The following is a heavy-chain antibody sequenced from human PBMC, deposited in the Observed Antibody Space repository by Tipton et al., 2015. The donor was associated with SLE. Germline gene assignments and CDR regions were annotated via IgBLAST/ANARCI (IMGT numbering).Heavy chain of an antibody. D-gene: IGHD3-22*01. CDR1: GGSISSYY. CDR3: ARGWYYDSSGYPFDP. J-gene: IGHJ5*02. CDR2: IYTSGST. Sequence: TLSLTCTVSGGSISSYYWSWIRQPAGKGLEWIGRIYTSGSTNYNPSLKSRVTMSVDTSKNQFSLKLSSVAAADTAVYYCARGWYYDSSGYPFDPWGQGTLVTVSS. V-gene: IGHV4-4*07.